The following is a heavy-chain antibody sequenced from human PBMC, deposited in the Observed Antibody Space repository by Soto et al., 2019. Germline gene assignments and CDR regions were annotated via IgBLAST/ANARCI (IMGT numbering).Heavy chain of an antibody. D-gene: IGHD3-22*01. J-gene: IGHJ3*01. CDR1: GFTLSSYG. V-gene: IGHV3-30*03. Sequence: PGGSLRLSCAASGFTLSSYGMHWVRQAPGKGLEWVAVISYDGSNKYYADSVKGRFTISRDNSKNTLYLQMNSLRAEDTAVYYCASCYVSKCYYDPADPFAFWGQGTMVIVSS. CDR3: ASCYVSKCYYDPADPFAF. CDR2: ISYDGSNK.